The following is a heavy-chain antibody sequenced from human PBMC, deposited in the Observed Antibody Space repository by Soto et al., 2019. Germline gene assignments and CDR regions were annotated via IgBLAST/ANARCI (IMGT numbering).Heavy chain of an antibody. D-gene: IGHD2-2*01. CDR2: IGTAGDT. CDR3: ARDRIVVVPAAMPGDANYYYYYGMDV. J-gene: IGHJ6*02. CDR1: GFTFSYYD. Sequence: EVQLVESGGGLVQPGGSLRLSCAASGFTFSYYDMHWVRQATGKGLEWVSAIGTAGDTYYPGSVKGRFTISRENAKNSLCLQMNGLRAEDTAVYYCARDRIVVVPAAMPGDANYYYYYGMDVWGQGTTVTVSS. V-gene: IGHV3-13*01.